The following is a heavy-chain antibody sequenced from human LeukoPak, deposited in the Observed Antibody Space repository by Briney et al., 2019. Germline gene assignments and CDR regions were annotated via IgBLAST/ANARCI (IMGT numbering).Heavy chain of an antibody. CDR3: ARAFYPGYYSYMAV. Sequence: PSETLSLTCTVSGGSISPYYWSWIRQPPGKGLEWIGYIYYSGRTNYNPSLKSRVTISVDTSKNQFSLKLSSVTAADTAVYYCARAFYPGYYSYMAVWGKGTTVTVSS. CDR2: IYYSGRT. D-gene: IGHD3-3*02. CDR1: GGSISPYY. J-gene: IGHJ6*03. V-gene: IGHV4-59*01.